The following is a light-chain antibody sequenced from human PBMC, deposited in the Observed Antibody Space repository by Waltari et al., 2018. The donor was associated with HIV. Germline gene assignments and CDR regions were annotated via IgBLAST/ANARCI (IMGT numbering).Light chain of an antibody. CDR1: QNVGNN. J-gene: IGKJ1*01. Sequence: EVVVTQAPAALSVFPGRRYTVSCTTSQNVGNNVAWYQKKSGQSPRLLIYGASTRATGVPGRFGGSGSGTEFNLTIDSLQADDSAVYYCQHYDNLSRTFGPGTTVEIK. CDR2: GAS. V-gene: IGKV3-15*01. CDR3: QHYDNLSRT.